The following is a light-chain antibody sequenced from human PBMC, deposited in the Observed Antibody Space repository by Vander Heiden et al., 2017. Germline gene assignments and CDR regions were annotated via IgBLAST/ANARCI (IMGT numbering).Light chain of an antibody. Sequence: QSVLTQPPSVSAAPGQQVTISGSGSNSNIGKNYVSWYQQLPGTAPKLLISEHNERPSGMPVRFSGSKSGTSATLGITGLQTGDEADYYCGTWESSLSAHVVFGGGTKLTVL. CDR3: GTWESSLSAHVV. CDR2: EHN. J-gene: IGLJ2*01. V-gene: IGLV1-51*01. CDR1: NSNIGKNY.